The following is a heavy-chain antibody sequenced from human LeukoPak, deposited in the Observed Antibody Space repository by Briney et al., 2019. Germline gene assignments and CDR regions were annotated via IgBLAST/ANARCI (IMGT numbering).Heavy chain of an antibody. J-gene: IGHJ5*02. D-gene: IGHD6-6*01. CDR3: ARGRVYAGGWFDP. CDR1: GYTFTSYD. V-gene: IGHV1-8*03. CDR2: MNPNSGNT. Sequence: ASVKVSCKASGYTFTSYDINWVRQATGQGLEWMGWMNPNSGNTGYAQKFQGRVTITRNTSISTAYMELSSLRSEDTAVYYCARGRVYAGGWFDPWGQGTLVTVSS.